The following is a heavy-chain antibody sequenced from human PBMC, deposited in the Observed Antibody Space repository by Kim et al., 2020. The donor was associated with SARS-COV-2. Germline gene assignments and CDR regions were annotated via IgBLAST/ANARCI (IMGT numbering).Heavy chain of an antibody. J-gene: IGHJ4*02. CDR1: GYTFTSYY. V-gene: IGHV1-46*01. D-gene: IGHD3-22*01. CDR3: ARDYQTYYYDSSGYLDY. CDR2: INPSGGST. Sequence: ASVKVSCKASGYTFTSYYMHWVRQAPGQGLEWMGIINPSGGSTSYAQKFQGRVTMTRDTSTSTVYMELSSLRSEDTAVYYCARDYQTYYYDSSGYLDYWGQGTLVTVSS.